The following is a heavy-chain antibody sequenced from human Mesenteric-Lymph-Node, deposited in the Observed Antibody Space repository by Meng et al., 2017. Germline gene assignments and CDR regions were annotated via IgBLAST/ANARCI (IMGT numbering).Heavy chain of an antibody. J-gene: IGHJ4*02. Sequence: QGQLKESGPGLVKPSGTLSLPCAVSGGSIISNDWWSWVRQPPGKGLEWIGEIHHSGTTYYNPSLKSRVTISLDKSNNQFSLKLTSVTAADTAVYYCAGKPIYVAAFYWGQGTLVTVSS. CDR2: IHHSGTT. CDR3: AGKPIYVAAFY. D-gene: IGHD3-10*02. CDR1: GGSIISNDW. V-gene: IGHV4-4*02.